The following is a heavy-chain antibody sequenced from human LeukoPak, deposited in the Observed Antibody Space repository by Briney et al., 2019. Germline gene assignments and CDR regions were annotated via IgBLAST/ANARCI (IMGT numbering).Heavy chain of an antibody. CDR3: ARDWADYYDSSGYFRAFDI. Sequence: RTGGSLRLSCAASGFTFSSYSMNWVRQAPGKGLGWVSSISSSSSYIYYADSVKGRFTISRDNAKNSLYLQMNSLRAEDTAVYYCARDWADYYDSSGYFRAFDIWGQGTMVTVSS. CDR2: ISSSSSYI. D-gene: IGHD3-22*01. CDR1: GFTFSSYS. V-gene: IGHV3-21*01. J-gene: IGHJ3*02.